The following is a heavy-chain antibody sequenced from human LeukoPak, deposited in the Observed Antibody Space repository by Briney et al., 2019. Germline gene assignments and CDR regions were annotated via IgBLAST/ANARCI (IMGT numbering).Heavy chain of an antibody. Sequence: SETLSVTCTVSGGSISTSSYYWGWIRQPPGKGLEWIGTIYYSGTTYYNPSLESRVTISEDTSRNLFSLMLSSVTAADTAIYYCARQVSDYFYYYMDVWGEGTTVIVSS. V-gene: IGHV4-39*01. CDR2: IYYSGTT. CDR1: GGSISTSSYY. J-gene: IGHJ6*03. CDR3: ARQVSDYFYYYMDV.